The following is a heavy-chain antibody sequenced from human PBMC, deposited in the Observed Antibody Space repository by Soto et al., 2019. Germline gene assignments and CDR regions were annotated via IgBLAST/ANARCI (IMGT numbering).Heavy chain of an antibody. CDR1: GYIFTTYG. D-gene: IGHD6-6*01. V-gene: IGHV1-18*01. CDR2: ISAHNGNT. CDR3: ARGRDGDY. Sequence: QVHLVQSGAEVQKPGASVKVSCKGSGYIFTTYGITWVRQAPGQGLEWMGWISAHNGNTHYAQKLQGRVTVTRDTSTSTAYMELRNLRSDDTAVYYCARGRDGDYWGQGALVTVSS. J-gene: IGHJ4*02.